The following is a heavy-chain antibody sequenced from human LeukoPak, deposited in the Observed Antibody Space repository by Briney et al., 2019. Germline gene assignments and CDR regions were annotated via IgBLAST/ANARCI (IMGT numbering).Heavy chain of an antibody. Sequence: GGSLRLSCAASRFTFSNAWMSWVRQAPGKGLEWVSVIYGGGNTYYADSVKGRFTISRDNSKNTLHLQMNSLRAEDTAVYYCARGGHYYDSSGYYYNHPFDYWGQGTLVTVSS. CDR2: IYGGGNT. V-gene: IGHV3-66*01. J-gene: IGHJ4*02. CDR1: RFTFSNAW. D-gene: IGHD3-22*01. CDR3: ARGGHYYDSSGYYYNHPFDY.